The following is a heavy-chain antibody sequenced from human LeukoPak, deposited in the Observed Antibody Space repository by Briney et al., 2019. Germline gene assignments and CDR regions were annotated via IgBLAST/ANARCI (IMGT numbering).Heavy chain of an antibody. J-gene: IGHJ5*02. CDR3: AREPSGYYDSGVYP. Sequence: ASVKVSCKASGDTFINYGISWVRQAPGQGLEWMGWISPYNGDTKYAEKFKGRVTMTRDTSTNTAYMELRSPRADDTAVYYCAREPSGYYDSGVYPWGQGTLVTVSP. CDR2: ISPYNGDT. V-gene: IGHV1-18*01. D-gene: IGHD3-22*01. CDR1: GDTFINYG.